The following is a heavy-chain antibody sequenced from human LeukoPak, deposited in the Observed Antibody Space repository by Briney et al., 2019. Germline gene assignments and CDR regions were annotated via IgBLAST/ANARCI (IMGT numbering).Heavy chain of an antibody. CDR2: IYHSGST. D-gene: IGHD2-2*02. J-gene: IGHJ4*02. CDR1: GYSISSGYY. Sequence: SETLSLTCTVSGYSISSGYYWGWIRQPPGKGLEWIGSIYHSGSTYYNPSLKSRVTISVDTSKNQFSLKLSSVTAADTAVYYCARDCSRTSCYTFGFDYWGQGTLVTVSS. CDR3: ARDCSRTSCYTFGFDY. V-gene: IGHV4-38-2*02.